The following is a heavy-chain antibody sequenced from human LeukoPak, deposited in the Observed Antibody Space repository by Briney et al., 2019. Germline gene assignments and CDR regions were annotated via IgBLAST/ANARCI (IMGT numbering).Heavy chain of an antibody. V-gene: IGHV3-21*01. CDR1: GFTFSSYS. J-gene: IGHJ6*03. D-gene: IGHD6-13*01. CDR3: ARSAAGYYYYYMDV. CDR2: ISSSSSYI. Sequence: PGGFLRLSCAASGFTFSSYSMNWVRQAPGKGLEWVSSISSSSSYIYYADSVKGRFTISRDNAKNSLYLQMSSLRAEDTAVYYCARSAAGYYYYYMDVWGKGTTVTVSS.